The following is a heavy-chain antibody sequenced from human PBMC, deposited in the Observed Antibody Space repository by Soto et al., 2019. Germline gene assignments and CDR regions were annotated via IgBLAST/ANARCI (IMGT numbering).Heavy chain of an antibody. J-gene: IGHJ4*02. Sequence: GGSLRLSCAASGFTFSSYAMHWVRQAPGKGLEWVAVISYDGSNKYYADSVKGRFTISRDNSKNTLYLQMNSLRAEDTAVYYCARDGGAAAGDWGQGTLVTVSS. CDR1: GFTFSSYA. V-gene: IGHV3-30-3*01. D-gene: IGHD6-13*01. CDR2: ISYDGSNK. CDR3: ARDGGAAAGD.